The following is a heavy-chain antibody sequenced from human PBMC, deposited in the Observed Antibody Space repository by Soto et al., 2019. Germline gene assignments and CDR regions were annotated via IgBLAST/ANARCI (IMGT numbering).Heavy chain of an antibody. CDR2: IYPGDSDT. D-gene: IGHD3-10*01. V-gene: IGHV5-51*01. CDR3: ARRKVKVRDAFDI. Sequence: PGEPLKISCKGSGYSFTIYWSDWVRQVLGKGLEWMGIIYPGDSDTRYSPSFQGQVTISADKSISTAYLQWSSLKASDTAMYYCARRKVKVRDAFDIWGQGTMVTVSS. J-gene: IGHJ3*02. CDR1: GYSFTIYW.